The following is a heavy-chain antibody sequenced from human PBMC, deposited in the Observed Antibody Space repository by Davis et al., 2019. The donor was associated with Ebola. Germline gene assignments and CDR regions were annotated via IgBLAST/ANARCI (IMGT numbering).Heavy chain of an antibody. CDR1: GGSISSSNYY. J-gene: IGHJ4*02. Sequence: MPGGSLRLSCTVSGGSISSSNYYWDWIRQPPGKGLEWIGSVYYSGSTYYNPSLKSRVTISVDTSKNQFSLKLSSVTAADTAVYYCARGDRGSYVAGHWGQGTLVTVSS. V-gene: IGHV4-39*07. CDR3: ARGDRGSYVAGH. D-gene: IGHD1-26*01. CDR2: VYYSGST.